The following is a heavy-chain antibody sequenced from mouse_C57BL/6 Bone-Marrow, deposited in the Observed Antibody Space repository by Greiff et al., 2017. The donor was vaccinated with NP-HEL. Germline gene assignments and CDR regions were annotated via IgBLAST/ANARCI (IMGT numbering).Heavy chain of an antibody. V-gene: IGHV14-4*01. CDR1: GFNIKDDY. CDR3: TTDGSSYV. CDR2: IDPENGDT. J-gene: IGHJ2*01. Sequence: EVQLQQSGAELVRPGASVKLSCTASGFNIKDDYMHWVKQRPEQGLEWIGWIDPENGDTEYASQFQGKATITADPASNTAYLQLSSLTSEDTAVYYCTTDGSSYVWGQGTTLTVSS. D-gene: IGHD1-1*01.